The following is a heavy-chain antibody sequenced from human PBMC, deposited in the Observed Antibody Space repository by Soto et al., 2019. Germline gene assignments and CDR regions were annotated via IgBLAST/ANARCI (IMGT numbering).Heavy chain of an antibody. D-gene: IGHD5-18*01. V-gene: IGHV3-21*01. J-gene: IGHJ3*02. CDR3: AREGFSDTSEAFDM. CDR2: IGGSSRSI. CDR1: AFTFSTYA. Sequence: EVQLVESGGGLVKPGGSLRLSCAASAFTFSTYAMNWVRQAPGKGLEWVSSIGGSSRSIYYADSVKGRFTISRDNAKNSLYLHMNSLRAEDTAIYYCAREGFSDTSEAFDMWGQGTVVTVSS.